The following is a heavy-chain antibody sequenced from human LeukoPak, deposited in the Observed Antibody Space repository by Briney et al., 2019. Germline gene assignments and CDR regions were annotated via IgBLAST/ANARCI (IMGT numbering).Heavy chain of an antibody. V-gene: IGHV4-59*08. Sequence: SETLSLTCTVSGGSISSYYWSWIRQPPGKGLEWIGYIYYSGSTNYNPSLKSRVTISVDTSKNQFSLKLSSVTAAGTAAYYCARHGPKYCSGGSCYYNWFDPWGQGTLVTVSS. D-gene: IGHD2-15*01. CDR3: ARHGPKYCSGGSCYYNWFDP. CDR2: IYYSGST. J-gene: IGHJ5*02. CDR1: GGSISSYY.